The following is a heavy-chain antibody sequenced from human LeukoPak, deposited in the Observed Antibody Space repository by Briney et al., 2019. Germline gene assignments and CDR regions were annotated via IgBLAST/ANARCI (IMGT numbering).Heavy chain of an antibody. CDR3: AKDLGDIRAFDY. CDR1: GFTFSSYS. D-gene: IGHD2-15*01. V-gene: IGHV3-23*01. CDR2: ISASGGST. Sequence: GGSLRLSCAASGFTFSSYSMNWVRQAPGKGLEWVSAISASGGSTYYADSVKGQFTISRDNSKNTLYLQMNSLRAEDTAVYYRAKDLGDIRAFDYWGQGTLVTVSS. J-gene: IGHJ4*02.